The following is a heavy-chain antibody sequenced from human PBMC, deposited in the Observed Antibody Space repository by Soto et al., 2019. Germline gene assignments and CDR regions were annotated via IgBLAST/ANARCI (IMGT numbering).Heavy chain of an antibody. J-gene: IGHJ4*02. CDR1: GGVISSGGCY. V-gene: IGHV4-31*03. Sequence: PSETLSLTCTVSGGVISSGGCYFSWIRQHPGKGLEWIGYIYYSGSTYYNPSLKSRVTISVDTSKNQFSLKLSSVTAADTAVYYCARQQHGAYYDFWSGYYTGGYFDYWGQGTLVTVSS. D-gene: IGHD3-3*01. CDR2: IYYSGST. CDR3: ARQQHGAYYDFWSGYYTGGYFDY.